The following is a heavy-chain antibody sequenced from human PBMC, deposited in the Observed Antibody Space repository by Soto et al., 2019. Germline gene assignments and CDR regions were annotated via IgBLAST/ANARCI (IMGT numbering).Heavy chain of an antibody. J-gene: IGHJ4*02. Sequence: ELQLLESGGDLVKPGGSLRLSCVASGFTFSTYAMSWVRQAPGKGLEWVSGISGSGDSTFSADSVKGRYNISRDNSKNTPFLQMNRRRAEDSAVYYSAKLRPISGVRPSMYALKVPFDYWGQGTQVTVSS. D-gene: IGHD2-8*01. CDR1: GFTFSTYA. CDR3: AKLRPISGVRPSMYALKVPFDY. CDR2: ISGSGDST. V-gene: IGHV3-23*01.